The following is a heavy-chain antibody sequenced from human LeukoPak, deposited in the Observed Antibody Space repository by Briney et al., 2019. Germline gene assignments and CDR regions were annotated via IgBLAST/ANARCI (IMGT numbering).Heavy chain of an antibody. J-gene: IGHJ6*02. CDR2: IYNNEST. CDR1: GGSVSSYY. V-gene: IGHV4-4*07. Sequence: PSETLSLTCGVSGGSVSSYYWSWIRQPAGKGLEWIGHIYNNESTNCNPSLKSRVAMSVDTSKNQFSLKVSSVTAADTAVYYCARDLTMVRGMDVWGQGTTVTVSS. CDR3: ARDLTMVRGMDV. D-gene: IGHD3-10*01.